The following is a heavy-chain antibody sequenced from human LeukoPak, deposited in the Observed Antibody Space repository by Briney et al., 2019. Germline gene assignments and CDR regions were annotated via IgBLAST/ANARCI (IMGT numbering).Heavy chain of an antibody. Sequence: SETLSLTRTVSGVSIINSNHYRGWIRQPPGKGLEWIGSIYYSGSTYYKPSLESRVTISVDTSKNQFSLKLSSVTAADTAVYYCTRRGRGSGSGWDEDWGQGTLVTVSS. V-gene: IGHV4-39*01. D-gene: IGHD6-19*01. CDR2: IYYSGST. CDR3: TRRGRGSGSGWDED. J-gene: IGHJ4*02. CDR1: GVSIINSNHY.